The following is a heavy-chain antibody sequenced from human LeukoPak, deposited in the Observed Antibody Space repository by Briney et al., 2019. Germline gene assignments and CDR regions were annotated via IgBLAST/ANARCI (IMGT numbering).Heavy chain of an antibody. CDR3: TRYWGSGNAFDI. CDR1: GFTVNTNY. CDR2: IYSGGNT. V-gene: IGHV3-53*01. D-gene: IGHD7-27*01. Sequence: PGGSLRPSCAASGFTVNTNYISWVRQAPGKGLEWVSTIYSGGNTYYADSVKGRFTISRDNSKNTLYLQMNTLSVEDTAMYYCTRYWGSGNAFDIWGQGTMVTVSS. J-gene: IGHJ3*02.